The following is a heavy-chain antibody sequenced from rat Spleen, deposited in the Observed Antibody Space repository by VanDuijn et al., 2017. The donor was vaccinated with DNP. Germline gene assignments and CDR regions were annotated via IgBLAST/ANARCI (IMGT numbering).Heavy chain of an antibody. CDR2: ISYDGSST. CDR3: TSNPHIRTAAPFDY. CDR1: GFTFSDYN. D-gene: IGHD3-8*01. Sequence: EVQLVESGGGLVQPGRSLKLSCAASGFTFSDYNMAWVRQAPKKGLEWVATISYDGSSTYYRDSVKGRFSIYRDNAKSTLYLQVNSLRSEDTATYYCTSNPHIRTAAPFDYWGQGVLVTVSS. J-gene: IGHJ2*01. V-gene: IGHV5-7*01.